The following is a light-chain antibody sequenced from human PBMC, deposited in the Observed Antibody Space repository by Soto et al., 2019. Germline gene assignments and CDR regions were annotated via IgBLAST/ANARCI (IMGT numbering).Light chain of an antibody. CDR2: GAS. CDR1: QSVSSSY. V-gene: IGKV3-20*01. J-gene: IGKJ3*01. CDR3: QQSGSSPLT. Sequence: EIVLTQSPGTLSLSPGERATLSCRASQSVSSSYLAWYQQKPGQAPRLLIYGASNRATGIPDRFSGSGSGTDFTLTISRLEPEDFAVYYCQQSGSSPLTFGPGTKVDIK.